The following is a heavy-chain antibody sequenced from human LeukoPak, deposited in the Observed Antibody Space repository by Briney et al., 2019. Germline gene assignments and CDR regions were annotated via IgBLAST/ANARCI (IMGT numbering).Heavy chain of an antibody. Sequence: ASVKVSCKASGGTFSSYAISWVRQAPGQGLEWMGGIIPIFGTANYAQKFQGRVTITADESTSTAYMELSSLRSEDTAVYYCGTEYYYDSSGFTTKYFQHWGQGTLVTVSS. CDR1: GGTFSSYA. D-gene: IGHD3-22*01. CDR3: GTEYYYDSSGFTTKYFQH. CDR2: IIPIFGTA. V-gene: IGHV1-69*13. J-gene: IGHJ1*01.